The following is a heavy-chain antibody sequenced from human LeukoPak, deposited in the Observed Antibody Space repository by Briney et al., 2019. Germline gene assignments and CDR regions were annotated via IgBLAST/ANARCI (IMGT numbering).Heavy chain of an antibody. J-gene: IGHJ4*02. V-gene: IGHV3-74*01. CDR1: GFIFTKYW. D-gene: IGHD2/OR15-2a*01. CDR2: VNSDGSAT. CDR3: TSFYETN. Sequence: SGGSLRLSCAASGFIFTKYWMHWVRQAPGKGLVWVSHVNSDGSATSYADSVKGRLTISRDNAKNTVYLHMNSLSVEDTAVYYCTSFYETNWGQGTLVTVSS.